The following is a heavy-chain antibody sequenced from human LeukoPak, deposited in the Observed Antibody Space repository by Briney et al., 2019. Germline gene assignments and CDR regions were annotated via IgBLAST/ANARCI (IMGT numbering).Heavy chain of an antibody. V-gene: IGHV3-23*01. Sequence: PGGSLRLSCAASGFTFSSYAMTWVRQASGKGLEWVSAISGSGGSTYYADSVKGRFTISRDNSKNTLYLQMNSLRAEDTAVYYCAKDRGNYGGSFDYWGQGTLVTVSS. D-gene: IGHD4-11*01. CDR2: ISGSGGST. CDR1: GFTFSSYA. CDR3: AKDRGNYGGSFDY. J-gene: IGHJ4*02.